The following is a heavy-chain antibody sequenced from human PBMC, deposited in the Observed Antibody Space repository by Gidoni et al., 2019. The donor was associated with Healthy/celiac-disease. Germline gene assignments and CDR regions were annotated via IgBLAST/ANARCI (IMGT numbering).Heavy chain of an antibody. D-gene: IGHD6-19*01. CDR1: GYSISSGYY. V-gene: IGHV4-38-2*01. CDR3: ARVSGGWFYYFDY. Sequence: QVQLQESGPGLVKPSETLSLTCAVSGYSISSGYYWGWIRQPPGKGLEWIGSIYHSGSTYYNPSLKSRVTISVDTSKNQFSLKLSSVTAADTAVYYCARVSGGWFYYFDYWGQGTLVTVSS. J-gene: IGHJ4*02. CDR2: IYHSGST.